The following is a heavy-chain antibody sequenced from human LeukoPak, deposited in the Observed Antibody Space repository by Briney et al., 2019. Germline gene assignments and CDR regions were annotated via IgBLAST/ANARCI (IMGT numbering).Heavy chain of an antibody. CDR3: AKVGYGDLYYFDY. CDR2: ISGSGGST. CDR1: GFTFSSYA. J-gene: IGHJ4*02. V-gene: IGHV3-23*01. Sequence: GGSLRLSCAASGFTFSSYAMSWVRQAPGKGLEWVSAISGSGGSTYYADSVKGRFTISGDNSKNTLYLQMNSLRAEDTAVYYCAKVGYGDLYYFDYWGQGTLVTVSS. D-gene: IGHD4-17*01.